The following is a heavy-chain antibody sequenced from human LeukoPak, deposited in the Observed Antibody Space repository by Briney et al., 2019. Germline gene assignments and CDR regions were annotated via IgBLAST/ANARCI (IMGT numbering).Heavy chain of an antibody. D-gene: IGHD6-19*01. CDR1: GFTFSNYA. CDR3: AREGALYSSGWYDAFDI. J-gene: IGHJ3*02. CDR2: ISYDGSNK. V-gene: IGHV3-30-3*01. Sequence: GRSLRLSCAASGFTFSNYAMHWVRQAPGKGLEWGALISYDGSNKYYADSVKGRFTISRDNSKNTLYLQMNSLRPEETAMYYCAREGALYSSGWYDAFDIWGQGTMVTVSS.